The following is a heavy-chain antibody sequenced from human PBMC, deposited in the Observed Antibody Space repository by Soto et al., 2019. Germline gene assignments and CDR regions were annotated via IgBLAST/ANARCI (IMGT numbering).Heavy chain of an antibody. CDR3: ARVYRITIFGVVSAPYDY. J-gene: IGHJ4*02. V-gene: IGHV3-21*01. D-gene: IGHD3-3*01. CDR2: ISSSSSYI. CDR1: GFTFSSYS. Sequence: GGSLSLSCAASGFTFSSYSMNWVRQAPGKGLEWVSSISSSSSYIYYADSVKGRFTISRDNAKNSLYLQMNSLRAEDTAVYYCARVYRITIFGVVSAPYDYWGQGTLVTVSS.